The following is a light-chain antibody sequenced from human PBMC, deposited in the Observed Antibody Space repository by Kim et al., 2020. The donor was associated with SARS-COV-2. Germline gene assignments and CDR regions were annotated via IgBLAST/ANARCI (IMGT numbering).Light chain of an antibody. CDR2: MAS. J-gene: IGKJ4*01. V-gene: IGKV1-5*03. CDR1: QTINNW. Sequence: DIQMTQSPSTLSASVGDRVTITCRASQTINNWLAWYQQKPGKAPRLLIYMASSFKSGVPSRFSGSGSGTEFTLIISSLQPDDFATYYCQQDQSYPLSFGGGTKVDIK. CDR3: QQDQSYPLS.